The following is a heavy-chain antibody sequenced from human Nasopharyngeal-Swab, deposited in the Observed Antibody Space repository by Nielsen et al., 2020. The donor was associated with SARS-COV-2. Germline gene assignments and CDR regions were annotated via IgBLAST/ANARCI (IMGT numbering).Heavy chain of an antibody. CDR1: GFTFSDYY. CDR2: ISSSSSYT. CDR3: ARGPDY. Sequence: GESLKISCAASGFTFSDYYISWIRQAPGKGLEWVSYISSSSSYTNYADSVKGRFTISRDNAKNSLYLQMNSLRAEDTAVYYCARGPDYWGQGTLVTVSS. V-gene: IGHV3-11*05. J-gene: IGHJ4*02.